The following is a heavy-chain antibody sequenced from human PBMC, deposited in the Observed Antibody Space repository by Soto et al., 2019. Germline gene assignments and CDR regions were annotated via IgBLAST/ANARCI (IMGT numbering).Heavy chain of an antibody. Sequence: ASVKVSCKASGYTFTSYDINWVRQATGQGLEWMGWMNPNSGNTGYAQKFQGRVTMTRNTSISTAYMELSSLRSEDTAVYYCARIHSSSWSYHYYYYYYMDVWGKGTKVTVSS. CDR1: GYTFTSYD. J-gene: IGHJ6*03. V-gene: IGHV1-8*01. CDR3: ARIHSSSWSYHYYYYYYMDV. CDR2: MNPNSGNT. D-gene: IGHD6-13*01.